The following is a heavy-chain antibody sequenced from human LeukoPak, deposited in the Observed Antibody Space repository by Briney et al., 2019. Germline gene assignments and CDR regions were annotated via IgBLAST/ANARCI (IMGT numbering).Heavy chain of an antibody. V-gene: IGHV4-61*02. CDR2: IYTSGST. J-gene: IGHJ5*02. D-gene: IGHD3-10*01. Sequence: SETLSLTXTVSGGSISSGSYYWSWIRQPAGKGLEWIGRIYTSGSTNYNPSLKSRVTISVDTSKNQFSLKLSSVTAADTAVYYCARGGLTLPTWGQGTLVTVSS. CDR1: GGSISSGSYY. CDR3: ARGGLTLPT.